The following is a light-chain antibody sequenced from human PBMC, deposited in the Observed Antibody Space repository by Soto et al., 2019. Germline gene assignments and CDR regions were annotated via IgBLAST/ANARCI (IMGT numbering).Light chain of an antibody. J-gene: IGLJ2*01. CDR1: SSDVGGYNY. V-gene: IGLV2-14*01. CDR2: DVS. Sequence: QSVLTQPASESGSPGQSITISCTGTSSDVGGYNYVSWYQQHPGKAPKLMIYDVSNRPSGVSNRFSGSKSGNTASLTISGLQAEDEAHYYCSSYTSSSTLVFGGGTKVTVL. CDR3: SSYTSSSTLV.